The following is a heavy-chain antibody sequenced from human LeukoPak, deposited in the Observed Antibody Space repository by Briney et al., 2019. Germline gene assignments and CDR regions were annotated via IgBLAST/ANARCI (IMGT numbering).Heavy chain of an antibody. J-gene: IGHJ4*02. CDR2: IIPIFGTA. V-gene: IGHV1-69*05. D-gene: IGHD2-15*01. Sequence: SVKVSCKASGGTFSSYAISWVRQAPGQGLEWMGGIIPIFGTANYAQKFQGRVTITTDASTSTAYMELSSLRSEDTAVYYCARVGYCSGGSCYSSFDYWGQGTLVTVSS. CDR3: ARVGYCSGGSCYSSFDY. CDR1: GGTFSSYA.